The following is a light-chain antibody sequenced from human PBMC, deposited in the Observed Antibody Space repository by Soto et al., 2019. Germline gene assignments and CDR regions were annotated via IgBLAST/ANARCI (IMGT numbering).Light chain of an antibody. CDR3: SSYACSNNLV. Sequence: QSALTQPPSASGSPGQSVTISCTGTSSDVGGYNYVSWYQQHPGKAPKLMIYDVSKRPSGVPDRFSGSKSGNTASLTVSGLQAEDEADYYCSSYACSNNLVFGTGTKVTVL. J-gene: IGLJ1*01. CDR2: DVS. V-gene: IGLV2-8*01. CDR1: SSDVGGYNY.